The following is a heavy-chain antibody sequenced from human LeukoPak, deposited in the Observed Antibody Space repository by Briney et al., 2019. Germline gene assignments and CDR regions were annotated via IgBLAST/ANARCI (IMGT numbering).Heavy chain of an antibody. D-gene: IGHD6-13*01. CDR2: IYSGGNT. J-gene: IGHJ4*02. V-gene: IGHV3-53*01. CDR3: ARGGIAIAGEVGDY. CDR1: GFTVSRHY. Sequence: GGSLRLSCAASGFTVSRHYMSWVRQAPGKGPEWVSVIYSGGNTYYADFVKGRFTISRDNSKNTLFLQMNSLRVEDTAVYYCARGGIAIAGEVGDYWGQGTLVTVSS.